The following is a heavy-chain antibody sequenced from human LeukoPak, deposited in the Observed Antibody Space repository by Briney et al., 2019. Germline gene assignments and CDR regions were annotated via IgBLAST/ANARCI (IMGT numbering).Heavy chain of an antibody. J-gene: IGHJ5*02. CDR3: ARFPPLYSSGWYGFDP. Sequence: ASVKVSCKASGYTFTGYYMHWVRQAPGQGLEWMGWINPNSGGTNYAQKFQGRVTMTRDTSISTAYMELSRLRSDDTAVYYCARFPPLYSSGWYGFDPWGQGTLVTVSS. D-gene: IGHD6-19*01. V-gene: IGHV1-2*02. CDR2: INPNSGGT. CDR1: GYTFTGYY.